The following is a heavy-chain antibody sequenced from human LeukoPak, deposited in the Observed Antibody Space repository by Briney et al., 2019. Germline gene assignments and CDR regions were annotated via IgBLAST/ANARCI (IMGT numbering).Heavy chain of an antibody. CDR3: ARRAQWLVYPWYFDL. Sequence: GESLKISCKGSGSSFTSYWIGWVRQMPGKGLEWMGIIYPGDSDTRYSPSFQGRVTISADKSISTAYLQWSSLKASDTAMYYCARRAQWLVYPWYFDLWGRGTLVTVSS. J-gene: IGHJ2*01. V-gene: IGHV5-51*01. CDR2: IYPGDSDT. CDR1: GSSFTSYW. D-gene: IGHD6-19*01.